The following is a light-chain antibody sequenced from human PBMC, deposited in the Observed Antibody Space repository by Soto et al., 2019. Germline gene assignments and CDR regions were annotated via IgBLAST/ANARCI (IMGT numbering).Light chain of an antibody. CDR3: QSYDSSLSGWV. J-gene: IGLJ3*02. CDR2: GNS. V-gene: IGLV1-40*01. Sequence: QSVLTQPPSVSGAPGQGVTIFCTGSSSNIGADYDVHWYQQLPGTAPKLLIYGNSNRPSGVPDRFSGSKSGTSASLAITGLQAEDETDYYCQSYDSSLSGWVFGGGTKVTVL. CDR1: SSNIGADYD.